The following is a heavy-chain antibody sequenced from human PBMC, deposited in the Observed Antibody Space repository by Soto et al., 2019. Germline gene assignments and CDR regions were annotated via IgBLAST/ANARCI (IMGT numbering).Heavy chain of an antibody. CDR2: VVDSGRTT. Sequence: EVQLLESGGGLVQPGGSLRLSCAASGFPFSYFAMSWVRQAPGKGLEWVSSVVDSGRTTYYADSVQGRFTITRDNSKDILYLQMDSLRAEDTAFYYCASPKVAFDHWGQGTLVTVSS. CDR3: ASPKVAFDH. D-gene: IGHD2-15*01. CDR1: GFPFSYFA. V-gene: IGHV3-23*01. J-gene: IGHJ4*02.